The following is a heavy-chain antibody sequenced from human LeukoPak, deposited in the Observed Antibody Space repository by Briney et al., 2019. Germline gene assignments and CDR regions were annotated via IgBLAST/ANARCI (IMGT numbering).Heavy chain of an antibody. CDR3: ARHRDYGSPADY. V-gene: IGHV4-39*01. CDR1: GGSISSSSYY. CDR2: IYYSGST. J-gene: IGHJ4*02. D-gene: IGHD3-10*01. Sequence: SETLSLTCTVSGGSISSSSYYWGWIRQPPGKGLEWIGSIYYSGSTYYNPSLKSRVTISVDTSKNQFSLKLGSVTAADTAVYYCARHRDYGSPADYWGQGTLVTVSS.